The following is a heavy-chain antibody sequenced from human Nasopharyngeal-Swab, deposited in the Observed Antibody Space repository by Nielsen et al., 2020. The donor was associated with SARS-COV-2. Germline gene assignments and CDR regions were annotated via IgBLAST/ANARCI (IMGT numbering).Heavy chain of an antibody. CDR3: ARSPRYYDSSGKLDY. V-gene: IGHV1-3*01. CDR2: INAGNGNT. D-gene: IGHD3-22*01. Sequence: ASVKVSCKASGYTFTGYYMHWVRQAPGQRLEWMGWINAGNGNTKYSQKFQGRVTITRDTSASTAYMELSSLRSEDTAVYYCARSPRYYDSSGKLDYWGQGTLVTVSS. J-gene: IGHJ4*02. CDR1: GYTFTGYY.